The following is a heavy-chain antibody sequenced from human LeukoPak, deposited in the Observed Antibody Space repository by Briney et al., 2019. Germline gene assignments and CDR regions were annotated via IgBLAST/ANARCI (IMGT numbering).Heavy chain of an antibody. D-gene: IGHD2/OR15-2a*01. J-gene: IGHJ4*02. CDR1: GYNSPKSW. CDR3: ARPDYFASHD. Sequence: GESLKISCKASGYNSPKSWIGWVRQMPGKGLEWMAIVYPDDSRTKYSPSFQGQVTISADKSINTAYLQWSSLRASDTATYYCARPDYFASHDWGQGTLVTVSS. V-gene: IGHV5-51*01. CDR2: VYPDDSRT.